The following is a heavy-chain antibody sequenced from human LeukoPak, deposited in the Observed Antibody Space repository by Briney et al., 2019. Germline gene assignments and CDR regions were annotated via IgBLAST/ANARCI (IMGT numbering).Heavy chain of an antibody. CDR1: GYTFTGYY. V-gene: IGHV1-2*02. CDR2: INPNSGGT. CDR3: ARGLMSGRYDYVWGSHTDY. J-gene: IGHJ4*02. D-gene: IGHD3-16*01. Sequence: ASVKVSCKASGYTFTGYYMLWVRQAPGQGLEWMGWINPNSGGTNYAQKFQGRVTMTRDTSISTAYMELSRLRSDDTAVYYCARGLMSGRYDYVWGSHTDYWGQGTLVTVSS.